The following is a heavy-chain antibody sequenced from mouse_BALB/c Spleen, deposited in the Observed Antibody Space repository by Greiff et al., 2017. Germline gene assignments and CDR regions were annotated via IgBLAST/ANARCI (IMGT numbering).Heavy chain of an antibody. CDR3: VSHYGSSYWYFDV. V-gene: IGHV10-1*02. J-gene: IGHJ1*01. Sequence: EVQLQESGGGLVQPKGSLKLSCAASGFTFNTYAMNWVRQAPGKGLEWVARIRSKSNNYATYYADSVKDRFTISRDDSQSMLYLQMNNLKTEDTAMYYCVSHYGSSYWYFDVWGAGTTVTVSS. CDR2: IRSKSNNYAT. CDR1: GFTFNTYA. D-gene: IGHD1-1*01.